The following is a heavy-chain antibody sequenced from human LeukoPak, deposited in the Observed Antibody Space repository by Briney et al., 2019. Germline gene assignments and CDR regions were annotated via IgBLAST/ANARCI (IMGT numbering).Heavy chain of an antibody. V-gene: IGHV4-34*01. CDR3: ASRGTGVTFDY. J-gene: IGHJ4*02. CDR1: GGSFSGYY. CDR2: INHSGST. D-gene: IGHD3/OR15-3a*01. Sequence: SETLSLTFAVHGGSFSGYYWSWIRQPPGKGLEWIGEINHSGSTNYNPSLKSRVTISVDTSKNQFSLKLSSVTAADTAVYYCASRGTGVTFDYWGQGTLVTVSS.